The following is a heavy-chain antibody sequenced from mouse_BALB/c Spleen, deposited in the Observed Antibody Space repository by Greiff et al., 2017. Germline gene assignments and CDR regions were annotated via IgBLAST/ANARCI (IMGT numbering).Heavy chain of an antibody. V-gene: IGHV5-12-2*01. CDR3: ARRPYYYAMDY. J-gene: IGHJ4*01. CDR1: GFTFSSYT. Sequence: EVKVVESGGGLVQPGGSLKLSCAASGFTFSSYTMSWVRQTPEKRLEWVAYISNGGGSTYYPDTVKGRVTISRDNAKNTLYLQMSSLKSEDTAMYYCARRPYYYAMDYWGQGTSVTVSS. CDR2: ISNGGGST.